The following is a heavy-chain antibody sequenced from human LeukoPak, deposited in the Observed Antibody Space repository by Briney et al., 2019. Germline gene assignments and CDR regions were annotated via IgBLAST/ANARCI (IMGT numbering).Heavy chain of an antibody. V-gene: IGHV1-8*01. CDR3: ARGAYYYDSSGYNFDY. D-gene: IGHD3-22*01. J-gene: IGHJ4*02. CDR1: GYTFTSYD. Sequence: GASVKVSCKASGYTFTSYDNNWVRQATGQGLEWMGWMNPNSGNTGYAQKFQGRVTMTRNTSISTAYMELSSLRSEDTAVYYCARGAYYYDSSGYNFDYWGQGTLVTVSS. CDR2: MNPNSGNT.